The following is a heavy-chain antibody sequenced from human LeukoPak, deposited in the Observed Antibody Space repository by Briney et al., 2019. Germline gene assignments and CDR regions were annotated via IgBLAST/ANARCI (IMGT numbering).Heavy chain of an antibody. V-gene: IGHV3-30*18. CDR3: AKDPGAYGPRYGSGSYYGY. CDR1: GFTFSYG. CDR2: ISYDGSNK. D-gene: IGHD3-10*01. J-gene: IGHJ4*02. Sequence: PGGSLRLSCAASGFTFSYGMHWVRQAPGKGLEWVAVISYDGSNKYYADSVKGRFTISRDNSKNTLYLQMNSLRAEDTAVYYCAKDPGAYGPRYGSGSYYGYWGQGTLVTVSS.